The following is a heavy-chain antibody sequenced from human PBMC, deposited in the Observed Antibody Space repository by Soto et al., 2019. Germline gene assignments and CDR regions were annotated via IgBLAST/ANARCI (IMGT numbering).Heavy chain of an antibody. CDR2: IIPIFGTA. V-gene: IGHV1-69*01. J-gene: IGHJ6*02. CDR3: ASGYPPSPRGTAV. CDR1: RVTYGSKS. D-gene: IGHD6-25*01. Sequence: SEAPRVTYGSKSLCSARHYPGQGLEWMGGIIPIFGTANYAQKFQGRVTITADESTSTAYMELSSLRSEDTAVYYCASGYPPSPRGTAVWRQGTTVTGS.